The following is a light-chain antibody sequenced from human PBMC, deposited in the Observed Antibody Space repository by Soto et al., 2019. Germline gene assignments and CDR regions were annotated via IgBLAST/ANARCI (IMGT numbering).Light chain of an antibody. J-gene: IGKJ1*01. Sequence: DIQMTQSPSILSASVGDRVTITCQASQSVSSWLAWYQQKPGKAPKLLIHKPSRLERGVSSRFSGSGSGTEFTLTITSLQPEDFATYYCQEYQTWTFGHGTKVEIK. CDR2: KPS. CDR1: QSVSSW. CDR3: QEYQTWT. V-gene: IGKV1-5*03.